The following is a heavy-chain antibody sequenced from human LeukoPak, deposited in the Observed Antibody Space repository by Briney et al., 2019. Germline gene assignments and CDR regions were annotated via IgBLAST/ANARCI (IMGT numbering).Heavy chain of an antibody. CDR2: AYHRGTT. D-gene: IGHD3-9*01. CDR3: GRDFDPPRAFDI. Sequence: SETLSLMCTVSGDSINNWNYYWAWIRQPPGKGLEWMGNAYHRGTTDSHPSLKSRLSMSVDTSKNTFFLRLTSLTAADTAVYYCGRDFDPPRAFDIWGQGTMVTVSS. CDR1: GDSINNWNYY. J-gene: IGHJ3*02. V-gene: IGHV4-39*02.